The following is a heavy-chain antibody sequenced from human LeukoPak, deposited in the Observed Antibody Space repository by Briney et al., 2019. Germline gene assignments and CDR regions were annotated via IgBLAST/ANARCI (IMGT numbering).Heavy chain of an antibody. V-gene: IGHV5-51*01. J-gene: IGHJ5*02. CDR1: GYSFTSYW. CDR3: ARVPFDCSSTSCYINWFDP. Sequence: GESLKISCKGSGYSFTSYWIGWVRQMPGKGLEWMGIIYPGDSDTRYSPSLQGQVTISADKSISTAYLQWSSLKASDTAMYYCARVPFDCSSTSCYINWFDPWGQGTLVTVSS. CDR2: IYPGDSDT. D-gene: IGHD2-2*02.